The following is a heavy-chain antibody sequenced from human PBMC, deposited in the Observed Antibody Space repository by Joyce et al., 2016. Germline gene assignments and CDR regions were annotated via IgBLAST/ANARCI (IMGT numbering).Heavy chain of an antibody. J-gene: IGHJ4*02. CDR2: IYWNNDK. V-gene: IGHV2-5*01. Sequence: QITLKESGPTLVKPRQTLTLTCNFSGFSLTTSGEGVGWIRQPPGKALEWLALIYWNNDKRYIPSLQGRLTMNKDTAKKQLVLTLAYMDPVDTATYYCVRRTHLHSVGYRYEEPNFDFWGQGTLVTVSS. D-gene: IGHD3-22*01. CDR3: VRRTHLHSVGYRYEEPNFDF. CDR1: GFSLTTSGEG.